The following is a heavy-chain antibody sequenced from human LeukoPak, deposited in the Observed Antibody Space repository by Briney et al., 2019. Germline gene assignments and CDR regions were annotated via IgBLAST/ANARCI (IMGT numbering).Heavy chain of an antibody. CDR3: ATATYPDDSSSGDY. CDR2: FDPEDGET. CDR1: GGTFSSYA. Sequence: GSSVKVSCKASGGTFSSYAISWARQAPGKGLEWMGGFDPEDGETIYAQKFQGRVTMTEDTSTDTAYMELSSLRSEDTAVYYCATATYPDDSSSGDYWGQGTLVTVSS. V-gene: IGHV1-24*01. D-gene: IGHD3-22*01. J-gene: IGHJ4*02.